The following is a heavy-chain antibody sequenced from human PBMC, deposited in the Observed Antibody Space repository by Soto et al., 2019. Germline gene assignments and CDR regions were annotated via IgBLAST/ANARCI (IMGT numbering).Heavy chain of an antibody. V-gene: IGHV4-34*01. CDR3: ARPARKYSSGWYDY. J-gene: IGHJ4*02. Sequence: QVQLQQWGAGLLKPSETLSLTCAVYGGSFSGYYWSWIRQPPGKGLEWIGEINHSGSTNYNPSLKSRVTISVDTSKNQFSLKLSSVTAADTAVYYCARPARKYSSGWYDYWGQGTLVTVSS. CDR1: GGSFSGYY. D-gene: IGHD6-19*01. CDR2: INHSGST.